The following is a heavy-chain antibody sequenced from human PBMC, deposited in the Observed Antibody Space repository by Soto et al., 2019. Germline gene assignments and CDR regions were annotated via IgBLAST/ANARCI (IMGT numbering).Heavy chain of an antibody. J-gene: IGHJ4*02. V-gene: IGHV3-74*01. D-gene: IGHD1-1*01. Sequence: GGSLRLSCSVSGFTFSAYWMHWVRQVPGKGLTWVSRISDDGSTATYAGSVKGRFVISRDNAKNSLYLEMNTLRADDSGLYYCARGPGVSSTGTGAHWGRGTLVTVSS. CDR3: ARGPGVSSTGTGAH. CDR2: ISDDGSTA. CDR1: GFTFSAYW.